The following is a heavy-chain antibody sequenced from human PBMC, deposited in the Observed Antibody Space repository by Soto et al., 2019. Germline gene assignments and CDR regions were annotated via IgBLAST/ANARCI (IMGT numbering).Heavy chain of an antibody. D-gene: IGHD3-10*01. J-gene: IGHJ3*02. CDR2: IYYSGST. Sequence: SETLSLTCTVSGGSISSSSYYWGWIRQPPGKGLEWIGSIYYSGSTYYNPSLKSRVTISVDTSKNQFSLKLSSVTAEGTAVYYCAREGSRGFFAMFAFYIWGQGTMVTVSS. CDR3: AREGSRGFFAMFAFYI. V-gene: IGHV4-39*02. CDR1: GGSISSSSYY.